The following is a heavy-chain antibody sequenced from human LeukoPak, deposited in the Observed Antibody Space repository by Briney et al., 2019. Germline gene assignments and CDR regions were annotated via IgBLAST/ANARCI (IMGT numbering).Heavy chain of an antibody. D-gene: IGHD2-2*01. Sequence: SETLSLTCTVSGGSISSSSYYWGWIRQPPGKGLEWIGEINHSGSTNYNPSLKSRVTISVDTSKNQFSLKLSSVTAADTAVYYCARRTPYCSSTSCSFDYWGQGTLVTVSS. CDR2: INHSGST. CDR1: GGSISSSSYY. CDR3: ARRTPYCSSTSCSFDY. V-gene: IGHV4-39*07. J-gene: IGHJ4*02.